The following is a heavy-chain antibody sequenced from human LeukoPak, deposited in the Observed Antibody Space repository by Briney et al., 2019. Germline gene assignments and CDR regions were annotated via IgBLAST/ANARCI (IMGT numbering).Heavy chain of an antibody. D-gene: IGHD6-19*01. Sequence: GGSLRLSCAASGFTFSNAWMSWVRQAPGKGLEWVGRIKSKTDGGTTDYAAPVKGRFTISRDDSKNTLYLQMNSLKTEDTAVYYCTTVTRYSSGWYGVTRYYFDYWGQGTLVTVSS. J-gene: IGHJ4*02. CDR3: TTVTRYSSGWYGVTRYYFDY. CDR2: IKSKTDGGTT. V-gene: IGHV3-15*01. CDR1: GFTFSNAW.